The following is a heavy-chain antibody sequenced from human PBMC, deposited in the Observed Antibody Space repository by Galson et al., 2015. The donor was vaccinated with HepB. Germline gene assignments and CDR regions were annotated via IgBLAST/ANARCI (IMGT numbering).Heavy chain of an antibody. CDR2: INSDGSST. V-gene: IGHV3-74*01. CDR3: ARTYIPGYSSSWTPGVRAYYYYGMDV. Sequence: SLRLSCAASGFTFSSYWMHWVRQAPGKGLVWVSRINSDGSSTSYADSVKGRFTISRDNAKNTLYLQMNSLRAEDTAVYYCARTYIPGYSSSWTPGVRAYYYYGMDVWGQGTTVTVSS. J-gene: IGHJ6*02. D-gene: IGHD6-13*01. CDR1: GFTFSSYW.